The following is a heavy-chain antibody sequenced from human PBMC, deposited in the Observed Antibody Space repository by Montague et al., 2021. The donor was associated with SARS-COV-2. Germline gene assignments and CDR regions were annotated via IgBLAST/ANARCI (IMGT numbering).Heavy chain of an antibody. V-gene: IGHV4-34*01. D-gene: IGHD3-10*01. CDR1: GGSFSTYS. J-gene: IGHJ6*03. CDR2: IHHGGST. CDR3: ARLGDGVVPSPILGVGPYYSYYMDV. Sequence: SQTLSLTCAVHGGSFSTYSRNWIRQPPGKGLEWIGEIHHGGSTNYSPSLKSRVTISADTSKNQFSLKLTSVAAADTAVYYCARLGDGVVPSPILGVGPYYSYYMDVWGKGTTVTVSS.